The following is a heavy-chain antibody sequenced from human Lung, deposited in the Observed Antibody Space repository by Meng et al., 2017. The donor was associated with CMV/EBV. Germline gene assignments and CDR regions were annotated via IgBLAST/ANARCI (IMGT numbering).Heavy chain of an antibody. Sequence: SXTXSLXXIVSGGSISSGDYYWGWIRQSPGKALEWIGSVYYTGRADYSPSLKDRVTISVDPSRNQFSINLHSVTAADTALYYCAKQGARSVETHMVPYGEFDYWGQGALVTVSS. V-gene: IGHV4-39*01. CDR2: VYYTGRA. CDR1: GGSISSGDYY. D-gene: IGHD5-18*01. CDR3: AKQGARSVETHMVPYGEFDY. J-gene: IGHJ4*02.